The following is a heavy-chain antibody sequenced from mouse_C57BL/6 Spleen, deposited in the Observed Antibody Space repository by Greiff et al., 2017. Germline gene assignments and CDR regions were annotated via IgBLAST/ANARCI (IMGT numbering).Heavy chain of an antibody. V-gene: IGHV1-76*01. CDR2: IYPGSGNT. CDR3: AREVYYYGSSYHYAMDY. CDR1: GYTFTDYY. D-gene: IGHD1-1*01. J-gene: IGHJ4*01. Sequence: VQLQQSGAELVRPGASVKLSCKASGYTFTDYYINWVKQRPGQGLEWIARIYPGSGNTYYNEKFKGKATLTAEKSSSTAYMQLSSLTSEDSAVYFCAREVYYYGSSYHYAMDYWGQGTSVTVSS.